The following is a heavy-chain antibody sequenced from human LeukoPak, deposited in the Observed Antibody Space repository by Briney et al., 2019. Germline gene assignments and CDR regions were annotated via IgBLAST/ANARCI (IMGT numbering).Heavy chain of an antibody. CDR2: ISSSSSYI. D-gene: IGHD1-26*01. CDR1: GFTFSSYS. V-gene: IGHV3-21*04. J-gene: IGHJ4*02. Sequence: PGGSLRLSCAASGFTFSSYSMNWVRQAPGKGLEWVSSISSSSSYIYYADSVKGRFTISRDNAKNSLYLQMNSLRAEDTAVYYCARVGTWELQRVFDYWGQGTPVTVSS. CDR3: ARVGTWELQRVFDY.